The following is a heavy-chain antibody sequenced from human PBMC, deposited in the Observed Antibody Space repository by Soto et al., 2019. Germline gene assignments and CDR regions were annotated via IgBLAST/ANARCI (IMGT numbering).Heavy chain of an antibody. CDR3: SRSLDS. CDR2: INPDGSEK. V-gene: IGHV3-7*01. CDR1: GVKFISFW. J-gene: IGHJ4*02. Sequence: VGPLRLSCTASGVKFISFWMDWVRQAPGKGLEWVANINPDGSEKHYVDSVKGRFTISRDNAKNSLYLQMSSLTAEDSALYYCSRSLDSWGQGTRVTV.